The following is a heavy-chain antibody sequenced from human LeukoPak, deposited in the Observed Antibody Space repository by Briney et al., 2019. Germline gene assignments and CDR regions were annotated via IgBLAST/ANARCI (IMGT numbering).Heavy chain of an antibody. CDR2: INPSSGGT. Sequence: GASVKVSCKASGYTFTGYYMHWVRQAPGQGLEWMGWINPSSGGTNYAQKFQGRVTMTRDTSISTAYMELSRLRSDDTAVYYCAVGLTIWVGMDVWGQGTTVTVSS. CDR1: GYTFTGYY. CDR3: AVGLTIWVGMDV. J-gene: IGHJ6*02. V-gene: IGHV1-2*02. D-gene: IGHD3-3*01.